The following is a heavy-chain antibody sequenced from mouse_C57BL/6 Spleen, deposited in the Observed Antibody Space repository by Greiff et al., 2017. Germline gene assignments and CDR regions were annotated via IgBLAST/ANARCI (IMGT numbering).Heavy chain of an antibody. Sequence: VQLQQPGAELVKPGASVKLSCKASGYTFTSYWMQWVKQRPGQGLEWIGEIDPSDSYTNYNQKFKGKATLTVDTSSSTAYMQLSSLTSEDSAVYYCARSNWHYFDYWGQGTTLTVSS. CDR2: IDPSDSYT. D-gene: IGHD4-1*01. CDR3: ARSNWHYFDY. J-gene: IGHJ2*01. V-gene: IGHV1-50*01. CDR1: GYTFTSYW.